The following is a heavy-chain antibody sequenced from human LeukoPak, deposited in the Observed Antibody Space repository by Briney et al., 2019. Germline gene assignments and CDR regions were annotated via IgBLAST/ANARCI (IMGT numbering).Heavy chain of an antibody. J-gene: IGHJ4*02. Sequence: GGSLRLSCAAPGFTFSRYWMHWVRQTPEKGLVWVSRISNDGSGTTYADSVKGRFTISRDNAKNMLYLQMNSLRAEDTAVYYCVRDYYDSSGYWPDYWGQGTLVTVSS. D-gene: IGHD3-22*01. CDR2: ISNDGSGT. CDR1: GFTFSRYW. V-gene: IGHV3-74*01. CDR3: VRDYYDSSGYWPDY.